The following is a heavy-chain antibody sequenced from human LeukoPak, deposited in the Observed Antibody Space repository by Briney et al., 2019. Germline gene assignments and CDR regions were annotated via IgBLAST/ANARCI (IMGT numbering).Heavy chain of an antibody. V-gene: IGHV3-53*01. CDR1: VFTVSSNY. CDR3: ARSPLWFGEEGDAFDI. Sequence: GGSLRLSCAASVFTVSSNYMSWVRQAPGEGLEWASVIYSGGSTYYADSVKGRFTISRDNSKNTLYLQMNSLRPEDTAVYYCARSPLWFGEEGDAFDIWGQGTMVTVSS. J-gene: IGHJ3*02. D-gene: IGHD3-10*01. CDR2: IYSGGST.